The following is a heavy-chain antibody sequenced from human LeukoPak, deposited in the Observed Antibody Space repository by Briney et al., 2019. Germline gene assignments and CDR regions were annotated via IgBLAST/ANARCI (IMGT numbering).Heavy chain of an antibody. D-gene: IGHD3-22*01. J-gene: IGHJ4*02. CDR3: VTNFDSSGYFGY. CDR1: GYTFTRNT. V-gene: IGHV7-4-1*01. CDR2: VNTNTGNP. Sequence: ASVKVSCKASGYTFTRNTINWVRQAPGQGLEWMGWVNTNTGNPTYAQGFTGRFVFSSDTSVSTAYLQIGSLKAEDTAVYYCVTNFDSSGYFGYWGQGTLVTVSS.